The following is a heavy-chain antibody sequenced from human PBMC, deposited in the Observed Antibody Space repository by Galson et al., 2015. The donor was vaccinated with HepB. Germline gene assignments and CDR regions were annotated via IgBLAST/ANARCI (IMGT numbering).Heavy chain of an antibody. CDR3: ATFCVGARDDGSS. V-gene: IGHV1-2*02. D-gene: IGHD6-13*01. CDR1: GYTFTDYY. CDR2: INPKNGGT. Sequence: SVKVSCKASGYTFTDYYIHWVRQAPGQGFEWVGWINPKNGGTNYVQKFQGRVTVTTDTSISTAYMDLSRLTSDDTAVYYCATFCVGARDDGSSWGQGTLVT. J-gene: IGHJ1*01.